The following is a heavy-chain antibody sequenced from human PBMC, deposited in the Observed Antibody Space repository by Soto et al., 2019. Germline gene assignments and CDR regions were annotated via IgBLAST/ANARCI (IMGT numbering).Heavy chain of an antibody. D-gene: IGHD3-10*01. J-gene: IGHJ4*02. Sequence: GGSLRLSCAASGITVITNYFSWVRQAPGQGLEWVSGIYSDGSTIYYADSVKGRFTISRDNAKNSLYLQMNSLRAEDTAVYYCAREQSRYGSGSYPNDYWGQGTLVTVS. V-gene: IGHV3-11*01. CDR3: AREQSRYGSGSYPNDY. CDR1: GITVITNY. CDR2: IYSDGSTI.